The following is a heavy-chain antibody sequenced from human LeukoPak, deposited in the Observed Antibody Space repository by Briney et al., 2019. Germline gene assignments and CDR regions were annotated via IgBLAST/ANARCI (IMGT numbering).Heavy chain of an antibody. CDR2: IYYSGST. CDR1: GGSISSYY. D-gene: IGHD2-15*01. Sequence: PSETLSLTCTVSGGSISSYYWSWIRQPPGKGLEWIGYIYYSGSTNYNPSLKSRVTISVDTSKTQFSLQLSSVTAADTAVYYCARECSGGSCYPDGAFDIWGQGTMVTVSS. J-gene: IGHJ3*02. V-gene: IGHV4-59*01. CDR3: ARECSGGSCYPDGAFDI.